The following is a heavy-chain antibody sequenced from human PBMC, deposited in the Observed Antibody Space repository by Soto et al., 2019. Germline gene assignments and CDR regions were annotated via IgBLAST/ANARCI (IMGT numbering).Heavy chain of an antibody. D-gene: IGHD3-22*01. CDR2: VWHDGSKK. CDR3: ARADYSDSTNFDS. V-gene: IGHV3-33*01. CDR1: GFTFSTYG. J-gene: IGHJ4*01. Sequence: QVQLVESGGGVVQPGRSLRLSCAASGFTFSTYGMHWVRQAPDKGLEWVAVVWHDGSKKYYGKSVKGRFTISRDNSKNTLYLQMSTLRAEDTAVYFGARADYSDSTNFDSWGHGTRVTVS.